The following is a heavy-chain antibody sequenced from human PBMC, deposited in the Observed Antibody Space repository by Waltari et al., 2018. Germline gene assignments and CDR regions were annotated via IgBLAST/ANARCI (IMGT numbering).Heavy chain of an antibody. CDR2: INQDGSEK. CDR1: GFTFIRYW. D-gene: IGHD3-10*01. J-gene: IGHJ4*02. CDR3: ARDLRRGTLT. V-gene: IGHV3-7*01. Sequence: EVQLVESGGGLVQPGGSLRLSCAASGFTFIRYWMTWVRQAPGKGLEWVANINQDGSEKYYVDSVKGRFTVSRDNAKNSLYLQMNSLRAEDTAVYYCARDLRRGTLTWGQGTLVTSPQ.